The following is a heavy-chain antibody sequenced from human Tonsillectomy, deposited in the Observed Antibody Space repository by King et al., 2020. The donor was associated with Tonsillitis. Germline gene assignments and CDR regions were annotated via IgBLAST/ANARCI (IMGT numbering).Heavy chain of an antibody. Sequence: VQLVESGGGLVQPGGSLRLSCAASGFTFSSYSMNWVRQAPGKGLEWVSYISSISSTIYYADSVKGRFTISRDNAKNSLYLQMNSLRAEDTAVYYCARPEGGYDSSNDVFDIWGQGTMVTVSS. CDR1: GFTFSSYS. D-gene: IGHD3-22*01. CDR3: ARPEGGYDSSNDVFDI. J-gene: IGHJ3*02. CDR2: ISSISSTI. V-gene: IGHV3-48*01.